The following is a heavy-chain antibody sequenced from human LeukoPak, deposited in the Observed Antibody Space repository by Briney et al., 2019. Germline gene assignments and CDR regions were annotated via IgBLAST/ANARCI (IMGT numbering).Heavy chain of an antibody. CDR3: ATSPPVVPAAITAFDI. CDR2: IYTSGSTP. Sequence: SETLSLTCTVSGGSINSYYWSWTRQSAGKGLEWIWRIYTSGSTPDYSPSLKSRVTMSIDTSKNQFSLQLSSVTAADTAVYYCATSPPVVPAAITAFDIWGQGTMVTVSS. D-gene: IGHD2-2*01. CDR1: GGSINSYY. V-gene: IGHV4-4*07. J-gene: IGHJ3*02.